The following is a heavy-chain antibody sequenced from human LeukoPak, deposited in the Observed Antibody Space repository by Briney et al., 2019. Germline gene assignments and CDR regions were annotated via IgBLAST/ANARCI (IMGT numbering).Heavy chain of an antibody. Sequence: ASVKVSCKASGYTFTSYGISWVRQAPGQGLEWMGWISAYNGNTNYAQKPQGRVTMTTDTSTSTAYMELRSLRSDDTAVYYCAREGADTAMVSRAFDIWGQGTMVTVSS. CDR1: GYTFTSYG. V-gene: IGHV1-18*01. D-gene: IGHD5-18*01. CDR3: AREGADTAMVSRAFDI. J-gene: IGHJ3*02. CDR2: ISAYNGNT.